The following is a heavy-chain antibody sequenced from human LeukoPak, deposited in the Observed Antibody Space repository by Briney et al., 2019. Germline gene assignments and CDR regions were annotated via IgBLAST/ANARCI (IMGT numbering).Heavy chain of an antibody. Sequence: ASVRVSCKLSRDTLTEVSVAWVRQAPDKGLEWMGGFDPEYGETVYTQKFQGRFTMTEDTSADTAYMELSSLKSEDTAVYYCTTEGHDYWGQGTLVTVSS. CDR1: RDTLTEVS. CDR2: FDPEYGET. CDR3: TTEGHDY. V-gene: IGHV1-24*01. J-gene: IGHJ4*02.